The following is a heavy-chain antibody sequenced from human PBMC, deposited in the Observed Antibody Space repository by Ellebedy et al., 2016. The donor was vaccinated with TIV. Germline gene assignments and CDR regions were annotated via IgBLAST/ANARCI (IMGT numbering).Heavy chain of an antibody. Sequence: GESLKISCAASGFTFSNYHMHWVRQAPGKGLEWVALIWSDGSLKYYADSVKGRFTISRDNSKNTLYLQMDTLRAEDTAVYYCAKRPGVTADFYFDSWGQGALVTVYS. D-gene: IGHD2-21*02. V-gene: IGHV3-33*06. CDR2: IWSDGSLK. CDR3: AKRPGVTADFYFDS. J-gene: IGHJ4*02. CDR1: GFTFSNYH.